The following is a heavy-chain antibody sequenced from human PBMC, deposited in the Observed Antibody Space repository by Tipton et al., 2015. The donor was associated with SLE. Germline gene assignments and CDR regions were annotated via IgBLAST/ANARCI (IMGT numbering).Heavy chain of an antibody. CDR1: GGTFSSYS. V-gene: IGHV1-69*06. D-gene: IGHD6-6*01. Sequence: QLVQSGAEVKKPGSSVTVSCKSPGGTFSSYSISWVRQAPGQGLQWMGAIIPMFGTTDYAEKFQGRVTITADTSTTTAYMTLSSLRSEDTAVYYCARERGVAARLFDYWGQGTLVTVSP. CDR3: ARERGVAARLFDY. J-gene: IGHJ4*02. CDR2: IIPMFGTT.